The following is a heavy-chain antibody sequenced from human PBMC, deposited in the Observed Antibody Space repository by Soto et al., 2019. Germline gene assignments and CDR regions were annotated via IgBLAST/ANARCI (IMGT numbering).Heavy chain of an antibody. J-gene: IGHJ4*02. V-gene: IGHV3-74*01. D-gene: IGHD3-10*01. CDR3: TRGGATGAGIYHFEN. Sequence: EVQLVESGGGLVQPGGSLRLSCAASGFTFTSNWMHWVRQAPGKGLVWVSRINSDGTTTTYADSVKGRFTISRDNAKNTLDLQVNSLGDEDTAVYYCTRGGATGAGIYHFENCGQGTLVTVSA. CDR1: GFTFTSNW. CDR2: INSDGTTT.